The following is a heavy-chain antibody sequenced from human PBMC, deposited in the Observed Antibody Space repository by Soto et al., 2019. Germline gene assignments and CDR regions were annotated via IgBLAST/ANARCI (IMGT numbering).Heavy chain of an antibody. V-gene: IGHV6-1*01. CDR1: GDSVSSNSAA. CDR2: TYYRSKWYN. CDR3: ARAVAKVYYYYYGMDV. J-gene: IGHJ6*02. D-gene: IGHD6-19*01. Sequence: SQTLSLTFSISGDSVSSNSAAWNWIRQSPSRGLEWLGRTYYRSKWYNDYEVSVKSRITINPDTSKNQFSLQLNSVNPEDTAVYYCARAVAKVYYYYYGMDVWGQGTKVTVS.